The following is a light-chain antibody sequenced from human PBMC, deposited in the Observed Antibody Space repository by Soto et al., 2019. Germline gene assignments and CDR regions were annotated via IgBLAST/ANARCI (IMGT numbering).Light chain of an antibody. CDR2: GAS. Sequence: EIVLTQSPGTLSLSPGERATLSCRASQSVSSSYLAWYQQKPGQAPRLLIFGASRRATGIPDRFSGSGSGTDFTLTIRRLEPEDFAVYYCQQYGSSPFTFGPGTKVDIK. CDR1: QSVSSSY. CDR3: QQYGSSPFT. J-gene: IGKJ3*01. V-gene: IGKV3-20*01.